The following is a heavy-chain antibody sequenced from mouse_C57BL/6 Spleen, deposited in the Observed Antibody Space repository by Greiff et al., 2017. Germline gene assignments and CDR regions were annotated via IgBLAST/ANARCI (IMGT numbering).Heavy chain of an antibody. CDR3: ARTLTTVVALYAMDY. D-gene: IGHD1-1*01. Sequence: VQLVESGPGLVQPSPSLSITCTVSGFSFTSYGVHWVRQSPGQGLEWLGVIWSGGSTDYNAAFISRLSISKDNSKSQVFFKMNSLQADDTAIYYCARTLTTVVALYAMDYWGQGTSVTVSS. CDR2: IWSGGST. V-gene: IGHV2-2*01. CDR1: GFSFTSYG. J-gene: IGHJ4*01.